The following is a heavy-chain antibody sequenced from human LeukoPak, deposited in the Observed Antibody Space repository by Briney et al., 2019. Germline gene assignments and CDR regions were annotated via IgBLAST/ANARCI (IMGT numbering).Heavy chain of an antibody. J-gene: IGHJ4*02. Sequence: PGGSLRLSCAASGFTFSSYGMHWVRQAPGKGLEWVAFIRYDGSNKYYADSVKGRFTISRDNSKNTLYLQMNSLRAEDTAVYYCAKDPTFGFYVVATVYFDYWGQGTLVTVSS. CDR2: IRYDGSNK. CDR3: AKDPTFGFYVVATVYFDY. V-gene: IGHV3-30*02. CDR1: GFTFSSYG. D-gene: IGHD5-12*01.